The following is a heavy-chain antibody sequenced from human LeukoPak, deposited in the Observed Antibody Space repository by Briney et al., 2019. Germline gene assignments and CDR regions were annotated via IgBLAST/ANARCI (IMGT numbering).Heavy chain of an antibody. D-gene: IGHD3-9*01. J-gene: IGHJ4*02. CDR2: ITGSGDTT. CDR3: AKWGDYDILTGYYVSDF. CDR1: GFIFRNYA. Sequence: GASLRLSCAASGFIFRNYAMSWVRQAPGKGLEWDSAITGSGDTTYYADSVKGRFTISRDNSKNTLYVEMNTLRAEDTAVYYCAKWGDYDILTGYYVSDFWGQATLVTVSS. V-gene: IGHV3-23*01.